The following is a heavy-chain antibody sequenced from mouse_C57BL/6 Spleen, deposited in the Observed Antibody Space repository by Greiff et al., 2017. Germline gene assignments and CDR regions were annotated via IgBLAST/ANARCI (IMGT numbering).Heavy chain of an antibody. V-gene: IGHV1-82*01. CDR1: GYAFSSSW. Sequence: QVQLQQSGPELVKPGASVKISCKASGYAFSSSWMNWVKQRPGKGLEWIGRIYPGDGDTNYNGKFKGKATLTADNSSSTAYMQLSSLTSEDSAVYFCASGAYYSNPFAYWGQGTLVTVSA. D-gene: IGHD2-5*01. CDR2: IYPGDGDT. CDR3: ASGAYYSNPFAY. J-gene: IGHJ3*01.